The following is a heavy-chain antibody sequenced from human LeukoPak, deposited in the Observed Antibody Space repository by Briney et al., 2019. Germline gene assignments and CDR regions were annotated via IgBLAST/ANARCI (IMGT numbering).Heavy chain of an antibody. V-gene: IGHV4-30-4*01. Sequence: SQTLSLTCIVSGGSISSGAYYWSWIRQPPGKGLEWIGYIFYRGSTYYNPSLKSRVTISVDTSKNQFSLKLSSVTAADTAVDYCAIAYYYDSSGYYTYYFDYWGQGTLVTVSS. CDR1: GGSISSGAYY. D-gene: IGHD3-22*01. J-gene: IGHJ4*02. CDR3: AIAYYYDSSGYYTYYFDY. CDR2: IFYRGST.